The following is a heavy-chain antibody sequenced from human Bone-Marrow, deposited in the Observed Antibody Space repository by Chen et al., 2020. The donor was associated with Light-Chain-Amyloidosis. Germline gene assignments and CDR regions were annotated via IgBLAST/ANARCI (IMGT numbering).Heavy chain of an antibody. CDR1: GFTLSTYG. J-gene: IGHJ5*01. Sequence: QVRLVESGGGVVRPGMSLRLSCAASGFTLSTYGMHWVRQVPGKGLEGVAMMSYEGGIVHYKESVKGRFTMSRDNRRNILYLQMNRLRSEDTALYHCAKVTNGWYGGSFDSWGHGTLVTVSS. D-gene: IGHD3-10*01. CDR3: AKVTNGWYGGSFDS. CDR2: MSYEGGIV. V-gene: IGHV3-30*18.